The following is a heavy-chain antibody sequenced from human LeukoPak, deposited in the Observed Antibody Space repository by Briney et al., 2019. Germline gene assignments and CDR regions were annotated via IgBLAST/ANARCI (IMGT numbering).Heavy chain of an antibody. Sequence: SETLSLTCGVSGGAITNYYWNWIRQAPGKGLEWLGYIYYTGSTTYNPSVKSRITISLDTSKKQISLKLRSVTAADTAVYYCARDCTGRFSRDWFDPWGQGILVTVTS. J-gene: IGHJ5*02. V-gene: IGHV4-59*12. D-gene: IGHD2-8*02. CDR3: ARDCTGRFSRDWFDP. CDR2: IYYTGST. CDR1: GGAITNYY.